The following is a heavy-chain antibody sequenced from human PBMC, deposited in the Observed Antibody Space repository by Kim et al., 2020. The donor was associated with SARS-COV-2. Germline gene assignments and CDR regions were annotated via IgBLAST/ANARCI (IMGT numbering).Heavy chain of an antibody. CDR1: GFTFSNNA. J-gene: IGHJ6*01. CDR3: ARDRTYCGGDCYSAGMDV. D-gene: IGHD2-21*02. Sequence: GGSLRLSCADSGFTFSNNAMHWVRQAPGKGLEWVAVISYDGSNKYYADSVKGRFTISRDNSKNTLYLQMNSLRAEDTAVYYCARDRTYCGGDCYSAGMDV. V-gene: IGHV3-30*04. CDR2: ISYDGSNK.